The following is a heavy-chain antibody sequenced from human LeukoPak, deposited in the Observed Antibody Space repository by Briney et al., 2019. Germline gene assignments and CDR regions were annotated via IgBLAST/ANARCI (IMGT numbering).Heavy chain of an antibody. CDR1: GYTFTSYA. CDR2: INAGNGNT. Sequence: ASVKVSCKASGYTFTSYAMHWVRQAPRQRLEWMGWINAGNGNTKYSQKFQGRVTITRDTSASTAYMELSSLRSEDTAVYYCARDGDYVFGYYYYYGMDVWGQGTTVTVSS. J-gene: IGHJ6*02. D-gene: IGHD4-17*01. V-gene: IGHV1-3*01. CDR3: ARDGDYVFGYYYYYGMDV.